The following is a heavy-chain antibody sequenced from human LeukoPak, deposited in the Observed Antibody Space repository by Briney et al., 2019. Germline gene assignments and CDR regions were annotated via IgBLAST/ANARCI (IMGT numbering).Heavy chain of an antibody. V-gene: IGHV1-18*01. J-gene: IGHJ4*02. CDR1: GYTFTSYG. CDR3: ARTYSSYSSNSEFDY. CDR2: ISAYNGNT. Sequence: ASVKVSCMASGYTFTSYGITWVRQAPGQGLEWMGWISAYNGNTDYAQKFQGRVTMTTHTSTTTAYMEVTSLISDDTAVYYCARTYSSYSSNSEFDYWGQGTLVTVSS. D-gene: IGHD6-13*01.